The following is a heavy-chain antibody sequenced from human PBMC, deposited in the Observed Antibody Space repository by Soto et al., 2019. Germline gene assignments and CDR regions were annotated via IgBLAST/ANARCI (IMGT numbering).Heavy chain of an antibody. J-gene: IGHJ4*02. CDR1: GGSISSGGFY. CDR2: IYYSGTT. Sequence: SETLSLTCAVSGGSISSGGFYWSWIRQHPGKDLEWIGYIYYSGTTHYNPSLKSRVTISVDTSRNQFSLKLSSVTAADTAVYYCARLGGSYAVPHFDYWGQGTLVTVSS. V-gene: IGHV4-31*11. CDR3: ARLGGSYAVPHFDY. D-gene: IGHD1-26*01.